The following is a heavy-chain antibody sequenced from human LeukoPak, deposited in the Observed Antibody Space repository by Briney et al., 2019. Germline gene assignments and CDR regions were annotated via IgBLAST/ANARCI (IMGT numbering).Heavy chain of an antibody. CDR1: GFTFSSYW. J-gene: IGHJ4*02. CDR2: INSDGSST. Sequence: GGSLRLSCAASGFTFSSYWMHWVRKAPGKGRVWFSRINSDGSSTSYADSVKGRFTISRDNAKNTLYLQMNSLRAEDTAVYYCARAPGYDFWSGPTPLRGAPPPYYFDYWGQGTLVTVSS. V-gene: IGHV3-74*01. D-gene: IGHD3-3*01. CDR3: ARAPGYDFWSGPTPLRGAPPPYYFDY.